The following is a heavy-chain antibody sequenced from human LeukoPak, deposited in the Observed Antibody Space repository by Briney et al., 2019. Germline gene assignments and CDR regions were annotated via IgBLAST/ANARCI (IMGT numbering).Heavy chain of an antibody. CDR2: ISSGRDSI. J-gene: IGHJ6*04. D-gene: IGHD3-10*02. CDR3: AELGITMIGGV. V-gene: IGHV3-48*01. CDR1: GFAFSSYT. Sequence: GGSLRLSCAASGFAFSSYTMNWVRQAPGKGLEWVSYISSGRDSIYYADSVRGRFIISRDNAKNSLYLQVNNLRAEDTAVYYCAELGITMIGGVWGKGTTVTISS.